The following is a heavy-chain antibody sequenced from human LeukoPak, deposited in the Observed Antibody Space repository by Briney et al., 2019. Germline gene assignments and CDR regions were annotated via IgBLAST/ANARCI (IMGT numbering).Heavy chain of an antibody. J-gene: IGHJ4*02. Sequence: GGSLRLSCAASGFTFSTYSMNWVRQAPGKGLEWVSNIGSSSSTIYYTDSVKGRFTISRDNAKNSLYLQMNSLRAEDTALYYCARGGSYGGYHSYWGQGTLVTVSS. CDR3: ARGGSYGGYHSY. D-gene: IGHD4-23*01. CDR1: GFTFSTYS. V-gene: IGHV3-48*01. CDR2: IGSSSSTI.